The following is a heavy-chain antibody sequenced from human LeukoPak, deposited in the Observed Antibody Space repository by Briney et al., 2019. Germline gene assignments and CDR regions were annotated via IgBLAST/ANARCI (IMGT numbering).Heavy chain of an antibody. CDR1: GFTFSSYS. J-gene: IGHJ2*01. V-gene: IGHV3-21*01. CDR2: ISSSSYI. D-gene: IGHD4-17*01. Sequence: GGSLRLSCAASGFTFSSYSMNWVRQAPGKGLEWASSISSSSYIYYADSVKGRFTISRDNAKNSLYLQMNSLRAEDTAVYYCARVQFRYGDPPYWYFDLWGRGTLVTVSS. CDR3: ARVQFRYGDPPYWYFDL.